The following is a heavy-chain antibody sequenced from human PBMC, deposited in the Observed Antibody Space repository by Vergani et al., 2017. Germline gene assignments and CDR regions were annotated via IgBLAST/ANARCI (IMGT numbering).Heavy chain of an antibody. D-gene: IGHD3-3*01. CDR3: ASASSSFGVDPFDD. CDR1: GFTFSSYG. Sequence: QVQLVESGGGVVQPGRSLRLSCAASGFTFSSYGMHWVRQAPGKGLEWVAVIWYDGSNKYYADSVKGRFTISRDNSKNTMYLQMNSLRAEDTAVYYCASASSSFGVDPFDDWGQGTLVTVSS. V-gene: IGHV3-33*01. CDR2: IWYDGSNK. J-gene: IGHJ4*02.